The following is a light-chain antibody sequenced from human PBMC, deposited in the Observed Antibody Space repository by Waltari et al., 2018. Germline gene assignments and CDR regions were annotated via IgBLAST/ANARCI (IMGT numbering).Light chain of an antibody. Sequence: CQASQDIATKINWYQQKQRKPATFLLYDASELETGVPSSISGSGSGADFTFSISSLQPEENATYYCRQYDNLLPVTFGGGTKVEIK. CDR1: QDIATK. J-gene: IGKJ4*01. CDR3: RQYDNLLPVT. V-gene: IGKV1-33*01. CDR2: DAS.